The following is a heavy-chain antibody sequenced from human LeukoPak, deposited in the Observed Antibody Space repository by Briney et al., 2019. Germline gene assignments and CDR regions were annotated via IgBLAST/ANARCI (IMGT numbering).Heavy chain of an antibody. V-gene: IGHV4-31*03. CDR1: GGSISSGGYY. CDR2: IYYSGST. Sequence: SQTLSLTCTVSGGSISSGGYYWSWIRQHPGKGLEWIGYIYYSGSTYYNPSLKGRVTISVDTSKNQFSLKLSSVTAADTAVYYCARGLVRGSGKIDYWGQGTLVTVSS. CDR3: ARGLVRGSGKIDY. D-gene: IGHD3-10*01. J-gene: IGHJ4*02.